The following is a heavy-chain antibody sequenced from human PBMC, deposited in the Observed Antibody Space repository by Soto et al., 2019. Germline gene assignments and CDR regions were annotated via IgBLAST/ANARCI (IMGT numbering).Heavy chain of an antibody. D-gene: IGHD3-16*01. CDR2: IVPLSGTP. V-gene: IGHV1-69*06. CDR1: RANSNSYS. J-gene: IGHJ4*02. Sequence: QVRLVQSGAEVKRPGSSVKLSCKVSRANSNSYSIAWVRQAPGQGLQWLGTIVPLSGTPNHAQQFQARVTITADTSTNTAYLELSRLRSEDTAIYYCARDWRQMSRGGFFDYWGQGSLVTISS. CDR3: ARDWRQMSRGGFFDY.